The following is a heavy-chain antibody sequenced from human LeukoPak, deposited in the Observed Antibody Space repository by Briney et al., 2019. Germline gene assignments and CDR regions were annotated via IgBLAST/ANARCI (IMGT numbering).Heavy chain of an antibody. Sequence: SETLSLTCTVSGGSMGSYYWSWIRQPPGKGLDWLGHVYYTGSTNYNSSLQDRISISIDMSKNQFSLTLTSVTAADTAFYYCARRVGDYFDSWGQGILVTVSS. D-gene: IGHD1-26*01. CDR3: ARRVGDYFDS. J-gene: IGHJ4*02. CDR1: GGSMGSYY. V-gene: IGHV4-59*08. CDR2: VYYTGST.